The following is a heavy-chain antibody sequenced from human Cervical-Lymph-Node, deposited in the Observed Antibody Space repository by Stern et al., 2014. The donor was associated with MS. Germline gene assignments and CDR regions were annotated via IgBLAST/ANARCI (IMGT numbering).Heavy chain of an antibody. D-gene: IGHD2-15*01. CDR2: ISAYNGNT. J-gene: IGHJ4*02. Sequence: QMQLVQSGAEVKKPGASVKVSCKASGYTFTSYGISWVRQAPGQGLEWMGWISAYNGNTNYAQKLQGRVTMTTDPSTSTAYMELRSLRSDDTAVYYCARGPLGYCSGGSCFFDYWGQGTLVTVSS. CDR3: ARGPLGYCSGGSCFFDY. V-gene: IGHV1-18*01. CDR1: GYTFTSYG.